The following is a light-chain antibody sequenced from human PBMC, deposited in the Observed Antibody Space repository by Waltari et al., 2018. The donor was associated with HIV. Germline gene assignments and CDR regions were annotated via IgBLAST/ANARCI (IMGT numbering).Light chain of an antibody. CDR3: AAWDDSLNGM. V-gene: IGLV1-44*01. CDR1: SSNIGSNI. J-gene: IGLJ3*02. Sequence: QSVLTQPPSVSGTPGQNVTISCSGSSSNIGSNIVNWYQQPPGEAPKLLIYTNDQRPAGVPDRFSGSKSGTSASLAISGLQSADEADYYCAAWDDSLNGMFGGGTKLTVL. CDR2: TND.